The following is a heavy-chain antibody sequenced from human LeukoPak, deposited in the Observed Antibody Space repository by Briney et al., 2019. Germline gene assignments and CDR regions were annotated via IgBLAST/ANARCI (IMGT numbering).Heavy chain of an antibody. Sequence: KPSETLSLTCAVYGGSFSGYYWSWIRQPPGKGLEWIGEINHSGSTNYNPSLKSRVTISVDTSKNQFSLKLSSVTAADTAVYYCARGFRYYDILTGYSDGAFDIWGQGTMVTVSS. CDR3: ARGFRYYDILTGYSDGAFDI. J-gene: IGHJ3*02. CDR2: INHSGST. D-gene: IGHD3-9*01. CDR1: GGSFSGYY. V-gene: IGHV4-34*01.